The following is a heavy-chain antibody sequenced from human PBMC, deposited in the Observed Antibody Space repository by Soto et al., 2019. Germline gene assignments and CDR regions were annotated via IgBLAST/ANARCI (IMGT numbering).Heavy chain of an antibody. CDR3: ARGVRLHFDN. J-gene: IGHJ4*02. V-gene: IGHV3-23*01. Sequence: EVQLLESEGSLVQPGGSLRLSCAASGFSFSPYAMSWVRQAPGKGLEWVSSISGSGNKTYYADSVKGRFTISRDNSKDTLFLQMNGLSAEDTALYYCARGVRLHFDNWGQGTLVTVSS. CDR2: ISGSGNKT. CDR1: GFSFSPYA.